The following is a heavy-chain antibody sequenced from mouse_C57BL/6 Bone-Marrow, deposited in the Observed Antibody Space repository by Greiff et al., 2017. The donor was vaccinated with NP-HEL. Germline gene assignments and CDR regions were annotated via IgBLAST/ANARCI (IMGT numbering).Heavy chain of an antibody. V-gene: IGHV3-5*01. Sequence: VQLKQSGPGLVKPSQTVFLTCTVTGISITTGTYRWSWIRQFPGNKLEWIGYIYYSGTITYNPSLTSRTTITRDTPKNQFFLEMNALTAEDTATYYCARDEGYDYDDGFAYWGQGTLVTVSA. D-gene: IGHD2-4*01. CDR1: GISITTGTYR. CDR3: ARDEGYDYDDGFAY. CDR2: IYYSGTI. J-gene: IGHJ3*01.